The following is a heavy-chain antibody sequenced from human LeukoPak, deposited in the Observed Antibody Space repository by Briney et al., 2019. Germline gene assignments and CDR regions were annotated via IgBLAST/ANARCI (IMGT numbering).Heavy chain of an antibody. CDR3: ARGGGDYKY. J-gene: IGHJ4*02. CDR1: GGSFSGYY. Sequence: SETLSLTCAVYGGSFSGYYWSWIRQPPGKGLEWIGGINHSGSTNYNPSLKSRVTISVDTSKNQFSLKLSSVTAADTAVYYCARGGGDYKYWGQGTLVTVSS. D-gene: IGHD4-17*01. CDR2: INHSGST. V-gene: IGHV4-34*01.